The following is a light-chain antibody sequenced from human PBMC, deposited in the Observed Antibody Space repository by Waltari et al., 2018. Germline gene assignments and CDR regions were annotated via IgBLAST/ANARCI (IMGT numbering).Light chain of an antibody. V-gene: IGLV2-23*01. CDR2: DDT. CDR3: CAYAGKV. J-gene: IGLJ3*02. Sequence: QSALTQPASVSGSPGQSATISCTGTSNDVGRSNFFSWYQQHPGKAPKLIIHDDTERPSGVSDAFAGSKSATGASLTISGLQAEDEAHYYCCAYAGKVFGGGTRLTVL. CDR1: SNDVGRSNF.